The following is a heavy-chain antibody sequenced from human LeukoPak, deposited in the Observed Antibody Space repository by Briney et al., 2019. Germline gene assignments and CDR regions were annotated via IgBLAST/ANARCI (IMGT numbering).Heavy chain of an antibody. J-gene: IGHJ3*02. Sequence: SETLSLTCTVSGGSLSSSSYYWGWFRQPPGKGLEWIGSIYYSGSTYYNPSLKSRVTISVDTSKNQFSLKLSSVTAADTAVYYCARSRWELLAFDIWGQGTMVTVSS. D-gene: IGHD1-26*01. CDR1: GGSLSSSSYY. V-gene: IGHV4-39*01. CDR2: IYYSGST. CDR3: ARSRWELLAFDI.